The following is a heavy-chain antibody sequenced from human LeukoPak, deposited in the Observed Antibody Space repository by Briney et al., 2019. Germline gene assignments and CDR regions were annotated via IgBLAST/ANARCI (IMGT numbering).Heavy chain of an antibody. CDR3: ARTTYYDFWRADY. D-gene: IGHD3-3*01. CDR2: IKQDGSEK. CDR1: GFTFSSYA. J-gene: IGHJ4*02. Sequence: GGSLRLSCAASGFTFSSYAMSWVRQAPGKGLEWVANIKQDGSEKYYVDSVKGRFTISRDNAKNSLYLQMNSLRAEDTAVYYCARTTYYDFWRADYWGQGTLVTVSS. V-gene: IGHV3-7*01.